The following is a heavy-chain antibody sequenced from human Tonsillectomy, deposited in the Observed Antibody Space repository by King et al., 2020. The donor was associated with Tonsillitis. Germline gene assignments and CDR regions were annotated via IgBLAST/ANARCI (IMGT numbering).Heavy chain of an antibody. CDR3: ARWRAAAASYSFDY. V-gene: IGHV4-59*01. CDR1: GGSISIYY. Sequence: VQLQESGPGLVKPSETLSLTCTVSGGSISIYYWSWIRQPPGKGLEWIGYIYYSGSTNYNPSLKSRVTMSVDTSKNQFSLKLRSVTAADTAVYYCARWRAAAASYSFDYWGQGTLVTVSS. J-gene: IGHJ4*02. CDR2: IYYSGST. D-gene: IGHD6-13*01.